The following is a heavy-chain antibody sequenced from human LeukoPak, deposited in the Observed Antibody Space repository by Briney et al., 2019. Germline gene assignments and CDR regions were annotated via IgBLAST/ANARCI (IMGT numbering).Heavy chain of an antibody. CDR3: AKAPSGGLDHFDY. D-gene: IGHD6-25*01. J-gene: IGHJ4*02. CDR1: GFTFSSYA. V-gene: IGHV3-23*01. Sequence: RGSLRLSCAASGFTFSSYAMSWVRQAPGKGLEWVSAISGSGGSPYYADSVKGRFTISRDNSKNTLYLQMNSLRAEDTAVYYCAKAPSGGLDHFDYWGQGTLVTVSS. CDR2: ISGSGGSP.